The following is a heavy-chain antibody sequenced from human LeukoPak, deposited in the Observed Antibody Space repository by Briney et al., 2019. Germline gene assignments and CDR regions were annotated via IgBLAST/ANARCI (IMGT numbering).Heavy chain of an antibody. CDR1: GFPVSSND. CDR2: IYKSGNT. D-gene: IGHD6-19*01. V-gene: IGHV3-53*01. J-gene: IGHJ4*02. CDR3: ARYTSGSYFDS. Sequence: PGGSLRVSCAASGFPVSSNDMTWVRQAPGKGLGWVSVIYKSGNTFYSDSVKGRFTISRDNSKNTVYLQMDSLRAEDTAVYYCARYTSGSYFDSWGQGTLVTVSS.